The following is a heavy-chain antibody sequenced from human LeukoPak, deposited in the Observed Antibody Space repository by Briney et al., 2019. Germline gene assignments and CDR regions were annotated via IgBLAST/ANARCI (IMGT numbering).Heavy chain of an antibody. V-gene: IGHV3-30*03. Sequence: GGSLRLSCAASGFTFSNYGMHWVRQAPGKGLEWVAVISYDGSNKYYADSVKGRFTISRDNSKNTLYLQMNSLRAEDTAVYYYARDWVPAANPNYYYYGMDVWGQGTTVTVSS. CDR3: ARDWVPAANPNYYYYGMDV. CDR1: GFTFSNYG. D-gene: IGHD2-2*01. J-gene: IGHJ6*02. CDR2: ISYDGSNK.